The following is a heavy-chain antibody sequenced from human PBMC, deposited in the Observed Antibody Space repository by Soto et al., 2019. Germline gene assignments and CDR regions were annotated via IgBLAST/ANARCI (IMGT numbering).Heavy chain of an antibody. J-gene: IGHJ3*02. CDR1: GDSVSSNSAA. V-gene: IGHV6-1*01. D-gene: IGHD6-19*01. CDR2: TYYRSKWYN. Sequence: SQTLSLTCAISGDSVSSNSAAWNWIRQSPSRGLEWLGRTYYRSKWYNDYAVSMKSRITINPDTSKNQFSLQLNSVTPEDTAVYYCARDRPDFSIAVAGTAFDIWGQGTMVTVSS. CDR3: ARDRPDFSIAVAGTAFDI.